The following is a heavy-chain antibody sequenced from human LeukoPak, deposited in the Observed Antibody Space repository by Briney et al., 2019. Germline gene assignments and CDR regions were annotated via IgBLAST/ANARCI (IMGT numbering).Heavy chain of an antibody. CDR1: EFTFSSYW. D-gene: IGHD6-13*01. CDR2: IKVDGSEQ. J-gene: IGHJ6*03. V-gene: IGHV3-7*01. CDR3: AKGPTQYSSSWYQPLTVGLYYYYYYMDV. Sequence: PGGSLRLSCAASEFTFSSYWMSSVRQALGEGVGWVANIKVDGSEQFHVGSVRSRFTISRDNAKNSLYLQMNSLRAEDTAVYYCAKGPTQYSSSWYQPLTVGLYYYYYYMDVWGKGTTVTVSS.